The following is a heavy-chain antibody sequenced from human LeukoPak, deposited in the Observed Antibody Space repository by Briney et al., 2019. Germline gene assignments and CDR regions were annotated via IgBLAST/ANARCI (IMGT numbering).Heavy chain of an antibody. D-gene: IGHD5-12*01. V-gene: IGHV4-39*01. CDR2: IYDSGST. Sequence: PSETLSLTCTVSGGSIRSSYYYWGWIRQPPGKGLEWIGSIYDSGSTYYNPSLKSRVTISVDTSKNQFSLKLSSVTAADTAVYYCARVGYSGYDYHPNFDYWGQGTLVIVSS. CDR3: ARVGYSGYDYHPNFDY. CDR1: GGSIRSSYYY. J-gene: IGHJ4*02.